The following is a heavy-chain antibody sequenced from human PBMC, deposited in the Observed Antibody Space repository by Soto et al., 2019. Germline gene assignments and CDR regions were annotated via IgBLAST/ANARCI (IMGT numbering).Heavy chain of an antibody. J-gene: IGHJ3*02. D-gene: IGHD3-10*01. Sequence: QVQLVESGGGVVQPGRSLRVSCAASGFTFSSYGMHWVRQAPGKGLEWVAVIWYDGSNEYYEDSVKGRFTISRDNFKNTLYLQMNTLRAEDTAVYYCARAPKGSGAFDIWGQGTMVTVSS. V-gene: IGHV3-33*01. CDR2: IWYDGSNE. CDR1: GFTFSSYG. CDR3: ARAPKGSGAFDI.